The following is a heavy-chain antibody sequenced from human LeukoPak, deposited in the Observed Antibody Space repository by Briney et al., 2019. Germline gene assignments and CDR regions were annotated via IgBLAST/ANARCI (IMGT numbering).Heavy chain of an antibody. Sequence: SETLSLTCTVSGGSISSYYWGWIRQPAGKGLEWTGHIYTSGRTNYNPSLKSRLTMSVDTSKNQFSLKLSFVTAADTAVYYCARVGGIVAAGLFDYWGQGTLVTVSS. D-gene: IGHD6-13*01. V-gene: IGHV4-4*07. CDR1: GGSISSYY. CDR2: IYTSGRT. CDR3: ARVGGIVAAGLFDY. J-gene: IGHJ4*02.